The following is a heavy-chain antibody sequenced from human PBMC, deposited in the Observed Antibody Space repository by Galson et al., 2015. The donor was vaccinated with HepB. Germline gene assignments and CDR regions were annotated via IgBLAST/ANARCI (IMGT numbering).Heavy chain of an antibody. V-gene: IGHV3-21*01. J-gene: IGHJ4*02. D-gene: IGHD3-22*01. CDR1: GFTFSSFG. Sequence: SLRLSCAASGFTFSSFGMNWVRQAPGKGLEWVSSITGSGTKIYYADSVKGRFTISRDNAKNSLYLQMNSLGAEDTAVYYCATDYSDSGGHYYPGGWGQGTLVTVSS. CDR3: ATDYSDSGGHYYPGG. CDR2: ITGSGTKI.